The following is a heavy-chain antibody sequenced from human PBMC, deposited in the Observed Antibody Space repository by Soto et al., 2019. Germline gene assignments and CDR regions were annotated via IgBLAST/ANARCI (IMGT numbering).Heavy chain of an antibody. CDR2: ISYDGNNK. CDR1: GFAISNYA. J-gene: IGHJ4*02. CDR3: AKEREGGPWPHYYFHY. V-gene: IGHV3-30*18. Sequence: SLRLSCAASGFAISNYAMHWVRQAPGKRLEWVAIISYDGNNKYYADSVQGRFTISRDTSKNTLFLQMSSLRADDTAVYYCAKEREGGPWPHYYFHYWGQGTLVTVSS.